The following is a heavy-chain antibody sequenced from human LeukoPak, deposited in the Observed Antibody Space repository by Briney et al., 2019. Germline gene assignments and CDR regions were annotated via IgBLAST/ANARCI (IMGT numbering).Heavy chain of an antibody. J-gene: IGHJ4*02. CDR3: ARERTTRYHNDY. CDR2: INHSGST. CDR1: GGSFSGYY. V-gene: IGHV4-34*01. D-gene: IGHD3-16*02. Sequence: PSETLSLTCDVYGGSFSGYYWSWLRQPPGQGLEWIGEINHSGSTNYNPSLTSRVTISVDTPKNQFSLRLSSVTAADTAVYYCARERTTRYHNDYWGQGTLVTVS.